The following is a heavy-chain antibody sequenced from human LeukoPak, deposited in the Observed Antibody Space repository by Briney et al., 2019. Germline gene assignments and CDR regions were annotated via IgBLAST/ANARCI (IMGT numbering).Heavy chain of an antibody. Sequence: SETLSLTCTVSGGSISSSSYYWGWIRQPPGKGLEWIGSIYHSGSTYYNPSLKSRVTISVDTSKNQFSLKLSSVTAADTAVYYCARWRGATNSDYWGQGTLVTVSS. V-gene: IGHV4-39*07. CDR3: ARWRGATNSDY. CDR2: IYHSGST. J-gene: IGHJ4*02. D-gene: IGHD1-26*01. CDR1: GGSISSSSYY.